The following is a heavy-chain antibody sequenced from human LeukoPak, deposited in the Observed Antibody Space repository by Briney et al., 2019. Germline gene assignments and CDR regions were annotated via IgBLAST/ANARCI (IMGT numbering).Heavy chain of an antibody. V-gene: IGHV4-39*07. J-gene: IGHJ6*03. CDR2: INHSGST. Sequence: PSETLSLTCTVSGGSISSSSYYWGWIRQPPGKGLEWIGEINHSGSTNYNPSLKSRVTISVDTSKNQFSLKLSSVTAADTAVYYCATLDPYYYYMDVWGKGTTVTVSS. CDR1: GGSISSSSYY. CDR3: ATLDPYYYYMDV. D-gene: IGHD1-1*01.